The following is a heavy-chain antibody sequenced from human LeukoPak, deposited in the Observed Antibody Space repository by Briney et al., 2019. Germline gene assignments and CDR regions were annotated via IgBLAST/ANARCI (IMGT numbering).Heavy chain of an antibody. D-gene: IGHD2-21*01. V-gene: IGHV1-2*02. Sequence: SVKLFCKASGHTLTRLYMHWVRQPPGQGREWMGWINPNSGGTIYTQKFQGGVTMTRDTSISTAYMELSRLRSSDTAEYYCAIGSAHIVVVIATDYYIDDWGKGTTVTVSS. CDR3: AIGSAHIVVVIATDYYIDD. J-gene: IGHJ6*03. CDR1: GHTLTRLY. CDR2: INPNSGGT.